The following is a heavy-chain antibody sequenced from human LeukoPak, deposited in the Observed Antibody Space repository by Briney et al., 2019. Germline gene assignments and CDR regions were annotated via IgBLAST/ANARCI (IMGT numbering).Heavy chain of an antibody. CDR1: GYTFTSYG. CDR3: ARAGIIAAAGTAPFDY. D-gene: IGHD6-13*01. V-gene: IGHV1-18*01. CDR2: ISAYNGNT. Sequence: GASVKVSCKASGYTFTSYGISWVRHAPGQGLEWMGWISAYNGNTNYAQKLQGRVTMTTDTSTSTAYMELRSLRSDDTAVYYCARAGIIAAAGTAPFDYWGQGTLVTVSS. J-gene: IGHJ4*02.